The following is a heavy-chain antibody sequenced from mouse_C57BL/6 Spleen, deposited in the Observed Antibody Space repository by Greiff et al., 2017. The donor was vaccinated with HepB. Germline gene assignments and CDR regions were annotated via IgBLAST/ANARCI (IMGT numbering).Heavy chain of an antibody. Sequence: QVQLQQSGAELVKPGASVKISCKASGYAFSSYWMNWVKQRPGKGLEWIGQIYPGDGDTNYNGKFKGKATLTADKSSSTAYMQLSSLTSEDSAVYFCARPETAQDYFDYWGQGTTLTVSS. CDR1: GYAFSSYW. CDR2: IYPGDGDT. V-gene: IGHV1-80*01. D-gene: IGHD3-2*02. J-gene: IGHJ2*01. CDR3: ARPETAQDYFDY.